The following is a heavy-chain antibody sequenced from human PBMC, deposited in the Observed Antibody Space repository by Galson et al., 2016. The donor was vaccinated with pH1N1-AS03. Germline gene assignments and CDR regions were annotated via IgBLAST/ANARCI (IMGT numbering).Heavy chain of an antibody. CDR3: TRVIDIFVHLYYYAMDV. D-gene: IGHD3-9*01. V-gene: IGHV3-30*07. Sequence: SLRLSCAASGFTVSTSAVHWVRQAPGTGLEWVALMSYDGGKKSYAESVKGRFTISRDNSNNTLYLQMNSLRAADTAIYYCTRVIDIFVHLYYYAMDVWVQGTTVTDSS. CDR2: MSYDGGKK. J-gene: IGHJ6*02. CDR1: GFTVSTSA.